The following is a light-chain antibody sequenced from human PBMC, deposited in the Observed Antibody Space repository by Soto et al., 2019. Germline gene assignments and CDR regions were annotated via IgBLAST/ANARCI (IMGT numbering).Light chain of an antibody. Sequence: DIVMTQSPLSLSVTPGQPASISCKSSQSLLYSDGKTYLYWYLQKAGQPPQLLIYGVSNRFSGVPDRFSGSGSGTDFTLNISRVESEDVGVYYCLQSIHTPFTFGPGTKVDI. CDR2: GVS. CDR1: QSLLYSDGKTY. CDR3: LQSIHTPFT. V-gene: IGKV2D-29*01. J-gene: IGKJ3*01.